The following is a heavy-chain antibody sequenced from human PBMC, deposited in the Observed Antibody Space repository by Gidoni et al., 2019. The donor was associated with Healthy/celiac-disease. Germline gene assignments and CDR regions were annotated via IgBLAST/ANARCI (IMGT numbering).Heavy chain of an antibody. D-gene: IGHD4-17*01. CDR2: IRSKAYGGTT. CDR1: VFTFGAYA. CDR3: TSGDYGDYGYYYYGRDV. Sequence: GESGGGLVQPGRSLRLSCPASVFTFGAYAMRWFRQAPGKGLEWVGFIRSKAYGGTTEYAASVKGRFTISRDDSKSIAYLQMNSLKTEDTDVYYCTSGDYGDYGYYYYGRDVWGQGTTVTVSS. J-gene: IGHJ6*02. V-gene: IGHV3-49*03.